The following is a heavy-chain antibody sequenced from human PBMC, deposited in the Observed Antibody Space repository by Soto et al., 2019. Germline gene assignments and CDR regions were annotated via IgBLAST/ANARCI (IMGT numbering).Heavy chain of an antibody. CDR1: EDTFRNYA. J-gene: IGHJ2*01. V-gene: IGHV1-69*06. Sequence: QVELVQSGAEVKKPGSSVKVSCQASEDTFRNYAISWVRQAPGPGLEWMGGIIPIFGTANYAQKFQGRVTITADRSANTVYLELSSLRSEDTAVYYCASTKYDSSAYYYWDLGLGGRGTLVTVSS. D-gene: IGHD3-22*01. CDR2: IIPIFGTA. CDR3: ASTKYDSSAYYYWDLGL.